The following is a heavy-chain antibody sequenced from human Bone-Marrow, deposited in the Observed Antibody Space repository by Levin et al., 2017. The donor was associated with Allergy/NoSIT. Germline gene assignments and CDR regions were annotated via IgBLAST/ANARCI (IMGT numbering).Heavy chain of an antibody. Sequence: PGGSLRLSCATSGFTFSGYSFNWVRQAPGKGLEWVSYISNSGRIIHYADSVKGRFTISKDNAKNSLFLQMNGLRDEDTAVYYCVRDDDAYNTIHSDHWGQGTPVTVSS. CDR3: VRDDDAYNTIHSDH. CDR1: GFTFSGYS. CDR2: ISNSGRII. J-gene: IGHJ4*02. D-gene: IGHD5-24*01. V-gene: IGHV3-48*02.